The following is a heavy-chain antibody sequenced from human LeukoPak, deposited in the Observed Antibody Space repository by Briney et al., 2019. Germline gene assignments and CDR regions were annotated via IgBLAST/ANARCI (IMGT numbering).Heavy chain of an antibody. V-gene: IGHV4-61*02. D-gene: IGHD3-22*01. Sequence: PSETLSLTCTVSGGSISSGSYYWSWIRQPAGKGLEWIGRIYTSGSTNYNPSLKSRVTISVDTSKNQFSLKLSSVTAADTAVYYCARGTQIVVEGRFDYWGQGTLVTVSS. CDR3: ARGTQIVVEGRFDY. CDR1: GGSISSGSYY. J-gene: IGHJ4*02. CDR2: IYTSGST.